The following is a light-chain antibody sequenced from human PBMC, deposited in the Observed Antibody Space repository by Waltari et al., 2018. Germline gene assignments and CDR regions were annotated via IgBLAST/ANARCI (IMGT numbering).Light chain of an antibody. CDR3: QQCYDWPLT. CDR1: RTVNSN. V-gene: IGKV3-15*01. Sequence: EIVMTQSPATLSVSPGESVTLSCRASRTVNSNLAWYQQKPGQAPRLLIYGPSTRATGIPARFSGTGSGTEFTLTISSVQSADFAVYYCQQCYDWPLTFGGGTKVELK. J-gene: IGKJ4*01. CDR2: GPS.